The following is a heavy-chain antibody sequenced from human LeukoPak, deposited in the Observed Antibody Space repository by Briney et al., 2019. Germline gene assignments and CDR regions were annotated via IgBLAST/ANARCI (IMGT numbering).Heavy chain of an antibody. J-gene: IGHJ4*02. Sequence: GGSLRLSCAASGFTFSTYSMNWVRQAPGKGLEWVSHITSSSSAIYYADSVKGRFSISRDNAKNSLYLQMNSLRAEDTAVYYCARDPLGGTAMADYWGQGTLVTVSS. CDR2: ITSSSSAI. CDR1: GFTFSTYS. D-gene: IGHD5-18*01. CDR3: ARDPLGGTAMADY. V-gene: IGHV3-48*01.